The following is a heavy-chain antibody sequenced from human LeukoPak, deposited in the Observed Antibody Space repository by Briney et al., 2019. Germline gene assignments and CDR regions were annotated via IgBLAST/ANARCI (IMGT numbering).Heavy chain of an antibody. V-gene: IGHV4-59*01. CDR1: GGSISSYY. CDR3: ARAIVVVPAAIRDGWIDP. Sequence: SETLSLTCTVSGGSISSYYWSWIRQPPGKGLEWIGYIYYSGSTNYNPSLKSRVTISVDTSKNQFSLKLSSVTAADTAVYYCARAIVVVPAAIRDGWIDPWGQGTLVTVSS. J-gene: IGHJ5*02. D-gene: IGHD2-2*01. CDR2: IYYSGST.